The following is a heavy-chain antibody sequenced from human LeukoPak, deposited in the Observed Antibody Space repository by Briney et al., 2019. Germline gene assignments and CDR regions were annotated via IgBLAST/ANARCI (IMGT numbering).Heavy chain of an antibody. V-gene: IGHV3-23*01. Sequence: PGGSLRLSCAASGFTFSSYAMSWVRQAPGKGLEGVSSISGSGGSTYYADAVKCRFIISRDNSKNTLYLQMNSLRAEDTAVYYCAKRGYSSGWYVYDVDYWGQGTLVTVSS. D-gene: IGHD6-19*01. CDR2: ISGSGGST. J-gene: IGHJ4*02. CDR3: AKRGYSSGWYVYDVDY. CDR1: GFTFSSYA.